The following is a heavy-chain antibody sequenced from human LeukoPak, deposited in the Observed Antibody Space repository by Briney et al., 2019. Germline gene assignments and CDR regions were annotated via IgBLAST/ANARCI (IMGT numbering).Heavy chain of an antibody. D-gene: IGHD3-3*01. CDR2: IYYSGST. J-gene: IGHJ5*02. CDR1: GGSISSYY. V-gene: IGHV4-59*01. CDR3: ARERYDFWSGYSYKWFDP. Sequence: SETLSLTCTDSGGSISSYYWSWMRQPPGKGLEWIGYIYYSGSTNYNPSLKSRVTISVDTSKNQLSLKLSSVTAADTAVYYCARERYDFWSGYSYKWFDPWGRGTRVIVSS.